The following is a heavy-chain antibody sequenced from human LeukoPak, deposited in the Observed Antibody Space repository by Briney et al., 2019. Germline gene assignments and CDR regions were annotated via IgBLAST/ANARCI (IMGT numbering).Heavy chain of an antibody. CDR3: ALGSVPATYYYYYMDV. CDR2: IYHSGNT. V-gene: IGHV4-38-2*01. D-gene: IGHD2-2*01. J-gene: IGHJ6*03. CDR1: GYSISSGFY. Sequence: SETLSLTCAVSGYSISSGFYWGWIRQPPGKGLEWIGNIYHSGNTYYNPSLKSRVTLSVDTSKNQFSLKLNSVTAADTAVYYCALGSVPATYYYYYMDVWGKGTTVTVSS.